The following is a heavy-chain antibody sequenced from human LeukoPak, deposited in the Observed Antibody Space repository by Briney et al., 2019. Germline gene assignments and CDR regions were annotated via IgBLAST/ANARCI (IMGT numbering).Heavy chain of an antibody. CDR3: ARGGSSWYFDY. CDR2: INPNSGGT. D-gene: IGHD6-13*01. CDR1: GYTFTGYY. J-gene: IGHJ4*02. V-gene: IGHV1-2*02. Sequence: ASVKVSCKASGYTFTGYYMHWMRQAPGQGLEWMGWINPNSGGTSYAQNFQGRVTMTRDTSISTAYMELSSLRSDDTAVYYCARGGSSWYFDYWGQGTLVTVSS.